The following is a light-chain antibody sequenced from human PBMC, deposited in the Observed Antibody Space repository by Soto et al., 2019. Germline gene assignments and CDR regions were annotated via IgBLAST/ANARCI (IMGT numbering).Light chain of an antibody. Sequence: DIQMTQSPSTLSASVGDRVTITFRASQSISSWLAWYQQKPGKAPKLLIFDASSLESGTPSRFSGRRSGTEFTLAISSLQPDDFATYYCQQYNSYPWTFGQGTKVDIK. V-gene: IGKV1-5*01. CDR2: DAS. CDR3: QQYNSYPWT. J-gene: IGKJ1*01. CDR1: QSISSW.